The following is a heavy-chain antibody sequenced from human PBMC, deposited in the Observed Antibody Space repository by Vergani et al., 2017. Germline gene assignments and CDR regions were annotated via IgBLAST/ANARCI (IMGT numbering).Heavy chain of an antibody. CDR3: ARDRVDIVATTTYYYYYYGMDV. CDR2: ISYDGSNK. CDR1: GFTFSSYA. J-gene: IGHJ6*02. D-gene: IGHD5-12*01. Sequence: QVQLVASGGGVVQPGRSLRLSCAASGFTFSSYAMHWVRQAPGKGLEWVAVISYDGSNKYYADSVKGRFTISRDNSKNTLYLQMNSLRAEDTAVYYCARDRVDIVATTTYYYYYYGMDVWGQGTTVTVSS. V-gene: IGHV3-30*14.